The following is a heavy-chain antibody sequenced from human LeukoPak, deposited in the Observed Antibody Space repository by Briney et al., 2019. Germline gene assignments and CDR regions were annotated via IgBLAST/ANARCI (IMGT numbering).Heavy chain of an antibody. CDR3: AMILSGYYSNDY. V-gene: IGHV3-74*01. D-gene: IGHD3-9*01. CDR1: GFTFSRYW. Sequence: EGSLRLSCAASGFTFSRYWMHWVRQAPGRGLVWVSCINSDGRRTSYADSVKGRFTISRDNAKNTLYLQMNSLRAEDTAVYYCAMILSGYYSNDYWGQGTLVTVSS. CDR2: INSDGRRT. J-gene: IGHJ4*02.